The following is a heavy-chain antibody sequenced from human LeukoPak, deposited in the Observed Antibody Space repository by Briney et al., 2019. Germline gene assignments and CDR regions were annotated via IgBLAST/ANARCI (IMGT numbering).Heavy chain of an antibody. CDR1: GFTFSSFA. CDR2: ISGSGGST. J-gene: IGHJ4*02. D-gene: IGHD2-15*01. V-gene: IGHV3-23*01. Sequence: GGSLRLSCAASGFTFSSFAMSWVRQSPGKGLEWVSVISGSGGSTYYADSVKGRFTISRDNSKNTLYLQMNSLRAEDTAVYYCAKAIGYCSGGSCYSPFDYWGQGTLVTVSS. CDR3: AKAIGYCSGGSCYSPFDY.